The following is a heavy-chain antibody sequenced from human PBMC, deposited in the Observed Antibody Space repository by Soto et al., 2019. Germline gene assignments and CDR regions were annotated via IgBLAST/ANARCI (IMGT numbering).Heavy chain of an antibody. J-gene: IGHJ4*02. CDR2: ISSSSSTI. V-gene: IGHV3-48*01. CDR1: GFTFSSYS. Sequence: EVQLVESGGGLVQPGGSLRLSCAASGFTFSSYSMNWVRQAPGKGLEWVSYISSSSSTIYYADSVKGRFTISRDNAKNSLYLQMNSLRAEDTAVSYCARDRGDYGDYPDYWGQGTLVSVSS. CDR3: ARDRGDYGDYPDY. D-gene: IGHD4-17*01.